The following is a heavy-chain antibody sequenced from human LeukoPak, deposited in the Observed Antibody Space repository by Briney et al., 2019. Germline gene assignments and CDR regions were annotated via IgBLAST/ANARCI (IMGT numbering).Heavy chain of an antibody. D-gene: IGHD6-19*01. Sequence: ASVKVSCKGSGYTFTNYAVHWVRQATGQGLEWMGWMNPNSGNTGYAQKFRGRVTMTRNTSISTAYMELSSLRSEDTAVYYCARDSAEWLVQDYWGQGTLVTVSS. J-gene: IGHJ4*02. V-gene: IGHV1-8*01. CDR3: ARDSAEWLVQDY. CDR2: MNPNSGNT. CDR1: GYTFTNYA.